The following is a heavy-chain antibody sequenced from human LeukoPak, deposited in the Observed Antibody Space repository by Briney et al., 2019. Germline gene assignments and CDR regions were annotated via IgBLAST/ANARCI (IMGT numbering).Heavy chain of an antibody. Sequence: MSSETLSLTCTVSGGSVSSGSYYWSWIRQPPGKGLEWIGYIYYSGSTSYNPSLKSRVTISLDTSKNQFSLRLTSLTAADTAVYYCARDPINGWESWGQGTLVTVSS. J-gene: IGHJ1*01. CDR3: ARDPINGWES. D-gene: IGHD1-26*01. CDR1: GGSVSSGSYY. V-gene: IGHV4-61*01. CDR2: IYYSGST.